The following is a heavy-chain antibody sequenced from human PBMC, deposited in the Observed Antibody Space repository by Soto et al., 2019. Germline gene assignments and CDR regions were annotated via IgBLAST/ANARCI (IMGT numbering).Heavy chain of an antibody. D-gene: IGHD2-2*02. V-gene: IGHV4-34*01. CDR2: INHSGST. Sequence: SETLSLTCAVYGGSVNCYYWSWIRQPPGKGLEWIGGINHSGSTHYNPSLKSRVTISVDTSKNQFSLKLSSVTAADRAVYYCARGKYCSSTSSYTSLSYYYYGMDVWGQGPTVT. CDR1: GGSVNCYY. CDR3: ARGKYCSSTSSYTSLSYYYYGMDV. J-gene: IGHJ6*02.